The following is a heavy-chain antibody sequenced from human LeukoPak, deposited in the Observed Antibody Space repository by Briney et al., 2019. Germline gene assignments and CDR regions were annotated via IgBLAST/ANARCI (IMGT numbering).Heavy chain of an antibody. CDR2: IYHSGST. V-gene: IGHV4-38-2*02. Sequence: SETLSLTCTVSGYSISSGYYWGWIRQPPGKGLERIGSIYHSGSTYYNPSLKSRVTISVDTSKNQFSLKLSSVTAADTAVYYCAGTDYDFWSGSDYWGQGTLVTVSS. J-gene: IGHJ4*02. CDR1: GYSISSGYY. CDR3: AGTDYDFWSGSDY. D-gene: IGHD3-3*01.